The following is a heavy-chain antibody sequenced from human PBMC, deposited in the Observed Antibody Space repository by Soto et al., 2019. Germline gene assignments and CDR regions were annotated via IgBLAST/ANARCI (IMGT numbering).Heavy chain of an antibody. D-gene: IGHD5-12*01. CDR3: ARNTLTSGIDYFDS. CDR1: GYIFTDFH. CDR2: ISPRNGDT. Sequence: ASVKVSCKTSGYIFTDFHIHWLRQAPGQGLEWMGRISPRNGDTHYAQKFQDTVTMTRHMSTSTVYMEMKTLRSDDTAIFFCARNTLTSGIDYFDSWGQGTLVTVSS. J-gene: IGHJ4*02. V-gene: IGHV1-2*06.